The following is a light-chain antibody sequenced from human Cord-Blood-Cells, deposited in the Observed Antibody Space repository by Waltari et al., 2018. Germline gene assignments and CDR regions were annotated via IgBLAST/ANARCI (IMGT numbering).Light chain of an antibody. Sequence: DIQMTQSPSSLSASVGDRVTITCRASQSISSYLNWSQQKPGKAPKLLIYAASSLQSGVPSRFSGSVSGTDFTLTISSLQPEDFATYYCQQSYSTPYTVGQGTKLEIK. CDR1: QSISSY. CDR2: AAS. CDR3: QQSYSTPYT. J-gene: IGKJ2*01. V-gene: IGKV1-39*01.